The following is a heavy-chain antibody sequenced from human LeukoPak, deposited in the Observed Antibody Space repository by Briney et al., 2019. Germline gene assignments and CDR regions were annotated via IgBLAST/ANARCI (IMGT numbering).Heavy chain of an antibody. CDR1: GFTVSSNY. J-gene: IGHJ5*02. CDR2: IKSKTDGGTT. D-gene: IGHD3-3*01. V-gene: IGHV3-15*01. Sequence: GGSLRLSCAASGFTVSSNYMSWVRQAPGKGLEWAGRIKSKTDGGTTDYAAPVKGRFTISRDDSKTTLYLQMNSLKTEDTAVYYCTTAPASWSGYPWGQGTLVTVSS. CDR3: TTAPASWSGYP.